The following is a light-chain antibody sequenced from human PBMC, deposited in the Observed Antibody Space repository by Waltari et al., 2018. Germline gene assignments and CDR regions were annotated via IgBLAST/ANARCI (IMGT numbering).Light chain of an antibody. CDR3: AAWDDSLRGVV. CDR1: RSNFGSNS. J-gene: IGLJ2*01. CDR2: RNT. V-gene: IGLV1-47*01. Sequence: QSVLTQPPSASETPGQSVTHSCSGRRSNFGSNSVYWYPQPPGTAPKLLIYRNTQRPSGVHDRFSCSKSGTSASLAISGLRSEDEAVYYCAAWDDSLRGVVFGGGTKLTVL.